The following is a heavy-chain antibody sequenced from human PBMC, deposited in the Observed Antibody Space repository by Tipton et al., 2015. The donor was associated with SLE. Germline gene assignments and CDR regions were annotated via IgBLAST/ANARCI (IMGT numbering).Heavy chain of an antibody. Sequence: TLSLTCTVSSGSVSSSGYYWAWIRQPPGKGLEWIANVYYTGSTYYNPSLKSRVTISVDTSKSQFYLRLSSVTAADTAVYYCARVRDFFDTSAAYSGWFDPWGQGTLVTVSS. CDR1: SGSVSSSGYY. CDR2: VYYTGST. CDR3: ARVRDFFDTSAAYSGWFDP. D-gene: IGHD3-22*01. V-gene: IGHV4-39*07. J-gene: IGHJ5*02.